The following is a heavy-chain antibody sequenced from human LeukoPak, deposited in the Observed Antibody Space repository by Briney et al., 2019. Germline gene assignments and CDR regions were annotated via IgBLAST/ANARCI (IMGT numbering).Heavy chain of an antibody. V-gene: IGHV3-21*01. Sequence: GGSLRLSCAASGFTFSSYSMNWVRQAPGKGLEWVSSISSSSSYIYYADSVKGRFTISRDNAKNSLYLQMNSLRAEDTAVYYCARDSGAAAAPNPFDYWGQGTLVTVSS. J-gene: IGHJ4*02. CDR1: GFTFSSYS. D-gene: IGHD6-13*01. CDR2: ISSSSSYI. CDR3: ARDSGAAAAPNPFDY.